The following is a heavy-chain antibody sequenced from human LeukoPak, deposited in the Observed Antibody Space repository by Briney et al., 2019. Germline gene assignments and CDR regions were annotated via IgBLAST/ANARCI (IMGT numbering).Heavy chain of an antibody. D-gene: IGHD2-15*01. CDR3: ARGYCSGGSCYSYYYYNYMDV. CDR1: GASISSGRYY. CDR2: IHYSGST. V-gene: IGHV4-39*07. Sequence: KTSETLSLTCNVSGASISSGRYYWGWIRQPPGKGLEWIGSIHYSGSTNYNPSLKSRVTISVDTSKNQFSLKLSSVTAADTAVYYCARGYCSGGSCYSYYYYNYMDVWGKGTTVTVSS. J-gene: IGHJ6*03.